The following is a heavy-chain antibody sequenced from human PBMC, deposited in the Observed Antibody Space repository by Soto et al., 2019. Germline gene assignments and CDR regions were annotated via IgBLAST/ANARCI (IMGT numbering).Heavy chain of an antibody. Sequence: GGSLRLSCAASGFTFTHYRIHWVRQAPGKGLVWASRVNSDGSSTNYADAVKGRFTISRDNSKNMAYLQMNNLTVEDTGVYYCAKAGDWNYVYDFWGQGTLVTVSS. CDR1: GFTFTHYR. V-gene: IGHV3-74*01. CDR3: AKAGDWNYVYDF. J-gene: IGHJ4*02. CDR2: VNSDGSST. D-gene: IGHD1-7*01.